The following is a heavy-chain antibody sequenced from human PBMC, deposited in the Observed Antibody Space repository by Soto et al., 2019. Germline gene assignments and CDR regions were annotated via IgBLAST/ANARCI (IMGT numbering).Heavy chain of an antibody. J-gene: IGHJ4*02. CDR1: GYTFTSYY. CDR3: ARSHRGYSSGWSADY. D-gene: IGHD6-19*01. Sequence: ASVKVSCKASGYTFTSYYMHWVRQAPGQGLEWMGRISPNSGNTNYAQKFQGRVTMTTDTSTSTAYMGLRSLRSDDTAVYYCARSHRGYSSGWSADYWGQGTLVTVSS. CDR2: ISPNSGNT. V-gene: IGHV1-18*04.